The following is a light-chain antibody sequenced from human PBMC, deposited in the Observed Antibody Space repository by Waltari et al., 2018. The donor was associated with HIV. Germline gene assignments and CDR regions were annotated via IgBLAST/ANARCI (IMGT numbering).Light chain of an antibody. Sequence: DIKMTQSPSSLSAAVGDRVTISCRASQSISNYLIWYQQKPGKAPELLVYAASSLQSGVPSRFSGSGSGTDFTLIISSLQREDFATYYCQQNYSTPRTFGQGTKVEIK. V-gene: IGKV1-39*01. CDR1: QSISNY. CDR3: QQNYSTPRT. CDR2: AAS. J-gene: IGKJ2*01.